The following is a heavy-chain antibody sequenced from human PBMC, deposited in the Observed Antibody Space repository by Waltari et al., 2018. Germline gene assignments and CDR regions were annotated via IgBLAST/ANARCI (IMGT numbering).Heavy chain of an antibody. CDR2: IYYSGIT. V-gene: IGHV4-39*01. J-gene: IGHJ5*02. D-gene: IGHD2-15*01. CDR3: TRRPYSTGWVWFDP. CDR1: GDSITRSDYY. Sequence: QLLLQESGPGLVKPSETLSLTCSVSGDSITRSDYYWAWIRQSPGKKLEWIGTIYYSGITYCNPSDYSPVTLSVDTWQNQFSRRLSSVTAADTGVYHCTRRPYSTGWVWFDPWGQGTLVTVSS.